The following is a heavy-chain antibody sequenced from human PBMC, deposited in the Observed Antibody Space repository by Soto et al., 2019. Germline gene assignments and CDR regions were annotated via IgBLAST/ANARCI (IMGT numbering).Heavy chain of an antibody. V-gene: IGHV4-38-2*02. D-gene: IGHD4-17*01. CDR1: GDSISSGYY. CDR2: IYHSRST. J-gene: IGHJ4*02. CDR3: ARDGDYGDYFWYFDY. Sequence: SETLSLTCAVAGDSISSGYYWGWIQQPPGKGLEWIGSIYHSRSTYYNPSLKSRVTISVDTSKNQFSLKLSSVTAADTAVYYCARDGDYGDYFWYFDYWSQGTLVTVSS.